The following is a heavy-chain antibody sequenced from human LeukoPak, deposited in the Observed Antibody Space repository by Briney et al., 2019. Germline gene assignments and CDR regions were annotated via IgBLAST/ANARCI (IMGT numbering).Heavy chain of an antibody. CDR3: ARDDCGDTCYPGGY. Sequence: ASVKVSCKASGYIFTKYVVHWVRQAPGQRPEWMGWIKAGNGDTKYSQNFQDRLTITRDTSASTVYTELSSLTSEDTALYYCARDDCGDTCYPGGYWSQGTLVTVSS. V-gene: IGHV1-3*01. D-gene: IGHD2-21*01. CDR1: GYIFTKYV. J-gene: IGHJ4*02. CDR2: IKAGNGDT.